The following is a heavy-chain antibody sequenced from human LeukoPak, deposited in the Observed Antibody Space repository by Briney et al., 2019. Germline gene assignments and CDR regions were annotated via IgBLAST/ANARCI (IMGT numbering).Heavy chain of an antibody. V-gene: IGHV1-18*01. J-gene: IGHJ6*03. CDR1: GYTFTSYG. CDR2: ISAYNGNT. Sequence: ASVKVSCKASGYTFTSYGISWVRQAPGQGLEWMGWISAYNGNTNYAQKLQGRVTITRNTSISTAYMELSSLRSEDTAVYYCAREGYSSSWYHYYYMDVWGKGTTVTVSS. D-gene: IGHD6-13*01. CDR3: AREGYSSSWYHYYYMDV.